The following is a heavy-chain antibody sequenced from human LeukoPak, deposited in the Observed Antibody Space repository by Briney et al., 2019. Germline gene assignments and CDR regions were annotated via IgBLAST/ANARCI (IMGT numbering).Heavy chain of an antibody. CDR1: GYTFTSYH. D-gene: IGHD3-10*01. Sequence: GASVTVSCKASGYTFTSYHMHWVRQAPGQGLEWMGIINPSGGSTSYAQKFQGRVTMTRDTSTSTVYMELSSLRSEDTAVYYCARVGNYYGSGSYSNYYYGMDVWGKGTTVTVSS. CDR2: INPSGGST. CDR3: ARVGNYYGSGSYSNYYYGMDV. V-gene: IGHV1-46*01. J-gene: IGHJ6*04.